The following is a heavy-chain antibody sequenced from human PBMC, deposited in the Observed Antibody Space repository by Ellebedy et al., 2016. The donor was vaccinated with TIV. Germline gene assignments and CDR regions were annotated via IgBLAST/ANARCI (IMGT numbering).Heavy chain of an antibody. Sequence: GGSLRLSXAASGFTFSSYNMNWVRQAPGKGLEWVSYISSVLTIYYADSVEGRFTISRDNAKNSLYLQLNSLRDEDTVVYYCARDSPGWSAFDIWGQGTMVTVSS. D-gene: IGHD3-9*01. CDR3: ARDSPGWSAFDI. J-gene: IGHJ3*02. V-gene: IGHV3-48*02. CDR2: ISSVLTI. CDR1: GFTFSSYN.